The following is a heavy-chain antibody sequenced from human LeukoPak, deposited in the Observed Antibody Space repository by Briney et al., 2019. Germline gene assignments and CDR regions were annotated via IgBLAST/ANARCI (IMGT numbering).Heavy chain of an antibody. Sequence: GASVKVSCKASGYTFTGYYMHWVRQAPGQGLEWMGWINPNSGGTNYAQKFQGRVTMTRDMSTSTVYMELSSLRSEDTAVYYCARAEYQFDYWGQGTLVTVSS. CDR3: ARAEYQFDY. J-gene: IGHJ4*02. CDR2: INPNSGGT. V-gene: IGHV1-2*02. D-gene: IGHD6-6*01. CDR1: GYTFTGYY.